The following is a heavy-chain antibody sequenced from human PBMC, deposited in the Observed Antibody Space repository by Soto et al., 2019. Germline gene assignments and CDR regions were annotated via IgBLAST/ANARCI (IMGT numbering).Heavy chain of an antibody. J-gene: IGHJ6*02. D-gene: IGHD3-10*01. V-gene: IGHV1-3*01. Sequence: QVQVLQSGAEVKKPGASVKISCKASGYTFTTYAMHWVRQAPGQGLEWMAWINAGNGNTRYSPKFQGRVTISRDTSASTAYMELRSLRSEDTAVYYCARGKGMEQNYYYQGMDVWGQGPTVTVS. CDR2: INAGNGNT. CDR1: GYTFTTYA. CDR3: ARGKGMEQNYYYQGMDV.